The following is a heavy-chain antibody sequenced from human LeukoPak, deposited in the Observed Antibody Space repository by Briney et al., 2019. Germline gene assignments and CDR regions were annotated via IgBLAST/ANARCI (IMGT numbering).Heavy chain of an antibody. CDR3: ARRALSVSTVRGVNWYFDL. V-gene: IGHV4-59*01. J-gene: IGHJ2*01. Sequence: SETLSLTCTVSGGSISSYYWSWIRQPPGKGLEWIGYIYYSGSTNYNPSLKSRVTISVDTSKNQFSLELNSVTAADTAVYYCARRALSVSTVRGVNWYFDLWGRGTLVTVSS. CDR1: GGSISSYY. CDR2: IYYSGST. D-gene: IGHD3-10*02.